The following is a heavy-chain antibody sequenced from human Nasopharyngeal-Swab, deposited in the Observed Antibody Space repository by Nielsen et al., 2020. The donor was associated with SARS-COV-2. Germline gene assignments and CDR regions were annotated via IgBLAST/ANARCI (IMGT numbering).Heavy chain of an antibody. Sequence: ASVKVSCKASGYTFTGYYMHWVRQAPGQGLEWMGRINPNSGGTNYAQKFQGRVTMTRDTSISTAYMELSRLRPDDTAVYYCARGWKFYPSSGDAFDIWGQGTMVTVSS. CDR3: ARGWKFYPSSGDAFDI. D-gene: IGHD6-6*01. J-gene: IGHJ3*02. V-gene: IGHV1-2*06. CDR2: INPNSGGT. CDR1: GYTFTGYY.